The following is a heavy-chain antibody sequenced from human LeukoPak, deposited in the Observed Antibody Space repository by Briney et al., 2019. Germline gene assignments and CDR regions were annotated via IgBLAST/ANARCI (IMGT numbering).Heavy chain of an antibody. J-gene: IGHJ5*02. CDR1: GYTFTSYD. V-gene: IGHV1-8*01. CDR2: MNPNSGNT. CDR3: ARGARYYDFWSGYYTNWFDP. D-gene: IGHD3-3*01. Sequence: GASVKVSCKASGYTFTSYDINWVRQATGQGLEWMGWMNPNSGNTGYAQKFQGRVTMTRNTSISTAYMELSSLRSEDTAVYYCARGARYYDFWSGYYTNWFDPWGQGTLVTVPS.